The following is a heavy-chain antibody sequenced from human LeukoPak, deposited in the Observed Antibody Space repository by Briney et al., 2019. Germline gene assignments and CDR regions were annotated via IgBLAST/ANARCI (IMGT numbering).Heavy chain of an antibody. CDR1: GFTFSSYW. Sequence: GGSLRLSCAASGFTFSSYWMHWVRQAPGKGLVWVSRINSDGSSTSYADSVKGRFTISRDNAKNTLYLQMNSLRAEDTAVYYCASPGTSTNYYYYGMDVSGQGTTVTVFS. CDR2: INSDGSST. V-gene: IGHV3-74*01. CDR3: ASPGTSTNYYYYGMDV. J-gene: IGHJ6*02. D-gene: IGHD1-14*01.